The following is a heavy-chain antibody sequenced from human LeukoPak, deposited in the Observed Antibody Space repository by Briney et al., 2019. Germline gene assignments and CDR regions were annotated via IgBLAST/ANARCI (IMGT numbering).Heavy chain of an antibody. D-gene: IGHD3-22*01. V-gene: IGHV3-74*01. J-gene: IGHJ4*02. CDR3: ARLDDSSGYSFDY. CDR2: INGDGSST. Sequence: GGSLRLSCAASGFTFSSYWMHWVRHAPGEGLVWVSRINGDGSSTSYADSVKGRFTISTDNAKNTLYLQMNSLRAEDTAVYYCARLDDSSGYSFDYWGQGTLVTVSS. CDR1: GFTFSSYW.